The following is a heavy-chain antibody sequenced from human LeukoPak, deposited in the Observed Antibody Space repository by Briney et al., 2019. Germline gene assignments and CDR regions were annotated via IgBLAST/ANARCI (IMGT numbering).Heavy chain of an antibody. D-gene: IGHD3-10*01. J-gene: IGHJ5*02. CDR1: CGSFSGYY. Sequence: SETLSLTCAVYCGSFSGYYWSWIRQPPGKGLEWIGEINHRGSTNYNPSLKRRVTISLDTSKNQFSLKLSSVTAADTAVYYCAKSLYGSGSYYNWFDPWGQGTLVTVSS. CDR2: INHRGST. CDR3: AKSLYGSGSYYNWFDP. V-gene: IGHV4-34*01.